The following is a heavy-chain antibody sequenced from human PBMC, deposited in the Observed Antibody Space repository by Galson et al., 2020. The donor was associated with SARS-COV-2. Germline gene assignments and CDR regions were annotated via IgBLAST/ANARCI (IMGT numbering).Heavy chain of an antibody. V-gene: IGHV4-39*01. CDR1: GGSISSSSYY. CDR3: ARYSSGWNSYSAFDI. Sequence: SETLSLTCTVSGGSISSSSYYWGWIRQPPGKGLEWIGSIYYSGSTYYKPSLKSRVTISVDTSKNQFSLKLSSVTAADTAVYYCARYSSGWNSYSAFDIWGQGTMVTVSS. J-gene: IGHJ3*02. D-gene: IGHD6-19*01. CDR2: IYYSGST.